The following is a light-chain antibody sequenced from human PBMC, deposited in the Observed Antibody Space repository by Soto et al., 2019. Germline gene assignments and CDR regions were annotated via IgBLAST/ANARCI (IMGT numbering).Light chain of an antibody. V-gene: IGKV1-39*01. CDR3: QQGYIMPLT. J-gene: IGKJ4*01. CDR2: AAS. Sequence: DIQMTQSPSSLYASVGDRVTITCRASHNINNYLSWYQQKPGKAPKLLIYAASSLQSWVPSKYSGSGSATDFTLTISSLQPEDLATDYCQQGYIMPLTFGAGTQVQI. CDR1: HNINNY.